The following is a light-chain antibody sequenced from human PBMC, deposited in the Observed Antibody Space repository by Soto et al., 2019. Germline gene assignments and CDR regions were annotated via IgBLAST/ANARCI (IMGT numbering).Light chain of an antibody. V-gene: IGKV1-12*01. J-gene: IGKJ1*01. Sequence: DLQMTQSPSSVSASVGDRVTITCRASQGISSWLAWYQQKPGKATELLIYTASSLQSGVPSRFHGSGSGTDFTLTIRSLQPEDSANYYCQQAGSFPPTFGQGTMVEIK. CDR2: TAS. CDR3: QQAGSFPPT. CDR1: QGISSW.